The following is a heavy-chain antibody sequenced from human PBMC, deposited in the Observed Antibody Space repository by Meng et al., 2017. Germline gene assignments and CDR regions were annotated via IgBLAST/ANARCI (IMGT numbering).Heavy chain of an antibody. CDR2: MNPNSGNT. Sequence: QLQLVQAGAKVKKPGASVKVSCKASGYTFTSYDINGVRQATGQGLEWMGWMNPNSGNTGYAQKFQGRVTMTRNTSISTAYMELSSLRSEDTAVYYCARGPNRWTGFDYWGQGTLVTVSS. V-gene: IGHV1-8*01. D-gene: IGHD3/OR15-3a*01. CDR1: GYTFTSYD. CDR3: ARGPNRWTGFDY. J-gene: IGHJ4*02.